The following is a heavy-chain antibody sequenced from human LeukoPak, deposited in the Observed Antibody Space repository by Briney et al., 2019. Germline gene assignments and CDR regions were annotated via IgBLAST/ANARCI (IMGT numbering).Heavy chain of an antibody. J-gene: IGHJ4*02. CDR1: GFTFSSYA. CDR3: AKVHVDGTGVAVYFDY. D-gene: IGHD3-10*01. Sequence: GGSLRLSCAASGFTFSSYAMSWVRQAPGKGLEWVSAISGSGGSTYYADSVKGRFTISRDNSKNTLYLQMNSLRAEDTAVYYCAKVHVDGTGVAVYFDYWGQGTLVTVSS. CDR2: ISGSGGST. V-gene: IGHV3-23*01.